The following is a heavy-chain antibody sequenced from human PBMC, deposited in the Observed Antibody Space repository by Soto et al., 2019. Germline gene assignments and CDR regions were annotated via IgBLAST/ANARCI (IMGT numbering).Heavy chain of an antibody. CDR3: AKDIHTFSGGDYMDV. CDR2: LSGSGVTT. V-gene: IGHV3-23*01. CDR1: GFTFRSYA. Sequence: PGGSLRLSCAASGFTFRSYAMSWVRQAPGKGLEWVSALSGSGVTTYYADYVKGRFTISRDNSKNTLYLQMTSLRAEDTAVYYCAKDIHTFSGGDYMDVWGIGTTVTVSS. D-gene: IGHD2-15*01. J-gene: IGHJ6*03.